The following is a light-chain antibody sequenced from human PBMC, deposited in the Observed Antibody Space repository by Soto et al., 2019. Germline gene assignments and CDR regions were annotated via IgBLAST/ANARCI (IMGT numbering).Light chain of an antibody. Sequence: QSVLTQPPSVSGAPGQTVTISCTGSSSNIGAGFDVHWYQQVPGTAPKLVLYSNTARPSGVPDRFSGSRSGSSGSLAITGLQPEDEADYYCSSYTISNTLPFVFGTGTKVTVL. CDR3: SSYTISNTLPFV. J-gene: IGLJ1*01. CDR2: SNT. V-gene: IGLV1-40*01. CDR1: SSNIGAGFD.